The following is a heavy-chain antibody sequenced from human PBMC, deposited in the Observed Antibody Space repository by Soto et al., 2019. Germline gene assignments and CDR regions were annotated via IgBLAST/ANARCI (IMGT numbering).Heavy chain of an antibody. CDR3: ARGLRYSSSWYGPVGMDV. V-gene: IGHV3-23*01. CDR2: ISGSGGST. Sequence: GGSLRLSCAASGFTFSSYAMSWVRQAPGKGLEWVSAISGSGGSTYYADSVKGRFTISRDNAKNSLYLQMNSLRAEDTAVYYCARGLRYSSSWYGPVGMDVWGQGTTVTVSS. CDR1: GFTFSSYA. J-gene: IGHJ6*02. D-gene: IGHD6-13*01.